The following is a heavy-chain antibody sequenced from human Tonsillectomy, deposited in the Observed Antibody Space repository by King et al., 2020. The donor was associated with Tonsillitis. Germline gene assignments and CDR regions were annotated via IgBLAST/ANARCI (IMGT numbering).Heavy chain of an antibody. CDR1: NGSISGYY. Sequence: QLQESGPGLVKPSETLSLTCTVSNGSISGYYWSWIRQPPGKGLEWIGYIYHSGSTNYNPSLKSRVTISLDTSKNQFSLKLSSVTAADTAVYYCARQIYFAYWGQGTLVTVSS. CDR2: IYHSGST. V-gene: IGHV4-59*08. J-gene: IGHJ4*02. CDR3: ARQIYFAY.